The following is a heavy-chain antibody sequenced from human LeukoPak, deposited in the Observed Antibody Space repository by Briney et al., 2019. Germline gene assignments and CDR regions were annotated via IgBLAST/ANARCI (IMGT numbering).Heavy chain of an antibody. CDR3: ARGRIAAAGRRTYYYGMDV. V-gene: IGHV4-34*01. CDR2: INHSGST. J-gene: IGHJ6*02. Sequence: SETLSLTCAVYGGSFSGYYWSWIRQPPGKGLEWIGEINHSGSTNYNPSLKSRVTISVDTSKNQFSLKLSSVTAADTAVYYCARGRIAAAGRRTYYYGMDVWGQGTTVTVSS. CDR1: GGSFSGYY. D-gene: IGHD6-13*01.